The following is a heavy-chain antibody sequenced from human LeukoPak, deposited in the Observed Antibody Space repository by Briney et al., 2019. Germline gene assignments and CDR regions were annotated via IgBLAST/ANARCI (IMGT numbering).Heavy chain of an antibody. CDR2: ITKSGDQT. CDR1: GFTFSNAW. D-gene: IGHD5-24*01. CDR3: VKSAGKDGYRDVFDI. Sequence: GGSLRLSCAASGFTFSNAWVSWVRQAPGKGLEWVSTITKSGDQTHYADSVRGLFTISRDIFKNTLYLQMNSLRAEDTAVYHCVKSAGKDGYRDVFDIWGQGTVVTVSS. J-gene: IGHJ3*02. V-gene: IGHV3-23*01.